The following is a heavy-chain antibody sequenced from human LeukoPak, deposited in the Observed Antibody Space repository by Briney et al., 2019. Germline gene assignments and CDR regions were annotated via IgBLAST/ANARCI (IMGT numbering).Heavy chain of an antibody. CDR1: GYTFTGYD. J-gene: IGHJ4*02. Sequence: ASVHVCCTACGYTFTGYDMHWVRQAPGQGIEWMGWVNANSGGTHYAQKHPGRLTMTRHMSISTAYMELSAVRSDDAAVYYCARVVVHVVIRGGYDYWGQGTMVTVSS. D-gene: IGHD2-2*01. CDR2: VNANSGGT. CDR3: ARVVVHVVIRGGYDY. V-gene: IGHV1-2*02.